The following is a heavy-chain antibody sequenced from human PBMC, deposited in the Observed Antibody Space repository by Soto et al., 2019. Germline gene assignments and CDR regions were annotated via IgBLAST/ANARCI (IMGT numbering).Heavy chain of an antibody. CDR3: TRVQRGMSGDAFDI. V-gene: IGHV3-73*01. D-gene: IGHD1-1*01. J-gene: IGHJ3*02. CDR2: IRSKANSYAT. Sequence: GGSLRLSCAASGFTFSGSAMHWVRQASGKGLEWVGRIRSKANSYATAYAASVKGRFTISRDDSKNTAYLQMNSLKTEDTAVYSSTRVQRGMSGDAFDIWGQGTMVTVSS. CDR1: GFTFSGSA.